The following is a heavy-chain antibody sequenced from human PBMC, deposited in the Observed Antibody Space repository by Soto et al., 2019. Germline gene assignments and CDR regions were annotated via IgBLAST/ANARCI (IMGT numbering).Heavy chain of an antibody. Sequence: QVQLVQSGAEVKKPGSSVKVSCKASGGTFSSYAISWVRQAPGQGLEWMGGIIPIFGTANYAQKFQGRVTITADKSTSTAYMELSSLRSEDTAVYYWARNMGCSSTSCYTGIDYWGQGTLVTVSS. CDR2: IIPIFGTA. D-gene: IGHD2-2*02. V-gene: IGHV1-69*06. CDR3: ARNMGCSSTSCYTGIDY. CDR1: GGTFSSYA. J-gene: IGHJ4*02.